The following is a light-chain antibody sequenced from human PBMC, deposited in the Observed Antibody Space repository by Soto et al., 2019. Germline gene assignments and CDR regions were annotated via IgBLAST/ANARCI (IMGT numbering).Light chain of an antibody. J-gene: IGKJ4*01. V-gene: IGKV1-27*01. CDR3: QKYNSAPLT. CDR1: QTISSW. CDR2: KAS. Sequence: DIQMTQSPSSLSASVGDRVTITCRASQTISSWLAWYQQKPGKDPKLLLYKASTLQSGVPSRFSGSGSGTDFTLTISSLQPEDVATYYCQKYNSAPLTFGGGTKGGYK.